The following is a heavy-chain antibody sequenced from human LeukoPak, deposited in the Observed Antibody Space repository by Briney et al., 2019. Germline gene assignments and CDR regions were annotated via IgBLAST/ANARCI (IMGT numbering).Heavy chain of an antibody. J-gene: IGHJ4*02. CDR3: ARDRGVYSGSKFDY. CDR2: ISAYNGNT. CDR1: GYTFTIYG. Sequence: ASVKVSCKASGYTFTIYGISWVRQAPGQGLEWMGWISAYNGNTNYAQKLQGRVTMTTDTSTSTAYMELRSLRSDDTAVYYCARDRGVYSGSKFDYWGQGTLVTVSS. D-gene: IGHD5-12*01. V-gene: IGHV1-18*01.